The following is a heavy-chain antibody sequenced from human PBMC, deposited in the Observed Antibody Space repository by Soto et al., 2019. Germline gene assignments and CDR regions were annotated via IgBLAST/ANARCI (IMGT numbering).Heavy chain of an antibody. V-gene: IGHV3-48*03. D-gene: IGHD6-13*01. CDR2: ISTSGSTI. Sequence: GSLRLSCAAYGFTFSRYEMNWVRKAPGKGLEWISYISTSGSTIYYADSVKGRFTISRDNAKNSLYLQMNSLRAEDTAVYYCARQLAAAGSFDYWGQGTLVTVSS. CDR1: GFTFSRYE. CDR3: ARQLAAAGSFDY. J-gene: IGHJ4*02.